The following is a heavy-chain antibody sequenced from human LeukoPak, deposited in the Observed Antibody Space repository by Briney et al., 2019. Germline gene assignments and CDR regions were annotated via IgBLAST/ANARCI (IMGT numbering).Heavy chain of an antibody. CDR3: ARGPSILLWFGELSWFDP. Sequence: SETLSLTCTVSGGSISSYYWSWIRQPPGKGLEWIGYIYYSGSTNYNPSLKSRVTISVDTSKNQFSLKLSSVTAADTAVYYCARGPSILLWFGELSWFDPWGQGTLVTLSS. J-gene: IGHJ5*02. CDR1: GGSISSYY. D-gene: IGHD3-10*01. CDR2: IYYSGST. V-gene: IGHV4-59*01.